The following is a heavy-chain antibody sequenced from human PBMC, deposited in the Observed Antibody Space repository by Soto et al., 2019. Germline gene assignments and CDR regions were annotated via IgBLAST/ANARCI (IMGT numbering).Heavy chain of an antibody. D-gene: IGHD2-2*02. Sequence: SETLSLTCTVSGGSISSYYWSWIRQPAGKGLEWIGRIYTSVSTNYNPSLKSRVTMSVDTSKNQFSLKLGSVTAADTAVYYCARDTTDWVRRVVPADIIDYYYGMDVWGQGTTVTVSS. CDR2: IYTSVST. V-gene: IGHV4-4*07. CDR1: GGSISSYY. J-gene: IGHJ6*02. CDR3: ARDTTDWVRRVVPADIIDYYYGMDV.